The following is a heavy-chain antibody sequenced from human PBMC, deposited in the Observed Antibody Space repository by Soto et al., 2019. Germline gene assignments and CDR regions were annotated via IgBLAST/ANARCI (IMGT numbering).Heavy chain of an antibody. J-gene: IGHJ5*02. V-gene: IGHV3-30*18. D-gene: IGHD3-16*01. CDR3: AKDLYYYDFSLDDS. CDR2: VSYDGSIE. CDR1: GFTFSSYA. Sequence: GGSLRLSCTASGFTFSSYAMHWVRQAPGWGLEWVAVVSYDGSIENYVDSVRGRFTISRDNSKNTVFLQMNSLRVEDTAVYYCAKDLYYYDFSLDDSWGQGTLVTVSS.